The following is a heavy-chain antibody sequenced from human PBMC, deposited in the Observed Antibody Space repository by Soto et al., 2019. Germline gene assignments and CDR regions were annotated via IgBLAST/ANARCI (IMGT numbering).Heavy chain of an antibody. CDR3: AKGPSRSGGSADDAFDI. J-gene: IGHJ3*02. CDR2: ISGSGGST. CDR1: GFTFSSYA. Sequence: EVQLLESGGVLVQPGGSLRLSCAASGFTFSSYAMSWVRQAPGKWLEWVSAISGSGGSTYYADSVKGRFTISRDNSKNTLYLQMNSLRAEDTAVYYCAKGPSRSGGSADDAFDIWGQGTMVTVSS. V-gene: IGHV3-23*01. D-gene: IGHD2-15*01.